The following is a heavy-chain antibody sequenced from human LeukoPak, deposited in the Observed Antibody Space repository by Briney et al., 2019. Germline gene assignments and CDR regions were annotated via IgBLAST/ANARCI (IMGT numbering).Heavy chain of an antibody. CDR3: AKDFYDIVVVPAAMHFDY. D-gene: IGHD2-2*01. CDR1: GFTFSSYG. V-gene: IGHV3-30*02. J-gene: IGHJ4*02. Sequence: PGGSLRLSCAASGFTFSSYGMHWVRQAPGKGLEWVAFIRYDGSNKYYADSVKGRFTISRDNSKNTLYLQMNSLRAEDTAVYYCAKDFYDIVVVPAAMHFDYWGQGTLVTVSS. CDR2: IRYDGSNK.